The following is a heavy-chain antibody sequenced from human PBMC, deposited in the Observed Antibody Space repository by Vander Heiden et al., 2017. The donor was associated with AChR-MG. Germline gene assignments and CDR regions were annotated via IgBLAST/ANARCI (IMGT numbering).Heavy chain of an antibody. CDR3: ARGGIAARQSWFDP. V-gene: IGHV3-11*01. CDR2: ISSSGSTI. J-gene: IGHJ5*02. D-gene: IGHD6-6*01. CDR1: GFPFSGNY. Sequence: QVQLVESGGGLVKPGWSLRLSCAAPGFPFSGNYMGWIRQAPGKGLEWVSYISSSGSTIYYADSVKGRFTISRDNAKNSLYLQMNSLRAEDTAVYYCARGGIAARQSWFDPWGQGTLVTVSS.